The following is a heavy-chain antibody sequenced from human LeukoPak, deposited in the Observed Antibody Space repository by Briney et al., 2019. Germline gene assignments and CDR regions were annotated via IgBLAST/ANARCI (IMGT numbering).Heavy chain of an antibody. CDR3: AREVPWIQGRPADC. D-gene: IGHD5-18*01. Sequence: GGSLRLSCTTPGFTLADYGVSWYRQAPGEGLECVGLIRKTTQGGTTDYAASVKGRFAISRDDSKSIAHLQMNGLKTEDTAIYYCAREVPWIQGRPADCWGQGTLVTVSS. J-gene: IGHJ4*02. V-gene: IGHV3-49*03. CDR2: IRKTTQGGTT. CDR1: GFTLADYG.